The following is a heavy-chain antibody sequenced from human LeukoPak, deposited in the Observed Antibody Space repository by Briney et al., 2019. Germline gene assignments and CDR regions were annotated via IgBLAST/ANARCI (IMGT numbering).Heavy chain of an antibody. V-gene: IGHV1-2*04. CDR1: GYTFTGYY. D-gene: IGHD4-17*01. Sequence: ASVKVSCKASGYTFTGYYMHWVRQAPGQGLEWMGWINPNSSGTNYAQKFQGWVTMTRDTSISTAYMELSRLRSDDTAVYYCARPAYPDGDYLWATKNWFDPWGQGTLVTVSS. J-gene: IGHJ5*02. CDR3: ARPAYPDGDYLWATKNWFDP. CDR2: INPNSSGT.